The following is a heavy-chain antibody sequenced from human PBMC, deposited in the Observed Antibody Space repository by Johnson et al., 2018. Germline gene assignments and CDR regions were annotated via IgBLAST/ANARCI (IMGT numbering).Heavy chain of an antibody. CDR1: GGSFSGYY. CDR3: ARYGTTNAFDI. J-gene: IGHJ3*02. D-gene: IGHD1-7*01. V-gene: IGHV4-34*01. CDR2: INRSGST. Sequence: QVQLQQWGAGLLKXSETLSLTCAVYGGSFSGYYWSWIRQPPGTGLAWIGEINRSGSTNYKPSLKSRVTISVDTSNNQFSLTLTSVTAADPAVYYCARYGTTNAFDIWGQGTMVTVSS.